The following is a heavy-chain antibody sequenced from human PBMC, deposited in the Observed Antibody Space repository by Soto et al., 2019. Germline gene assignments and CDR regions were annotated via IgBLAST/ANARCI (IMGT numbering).Heavy chain of an antibody. Sequence: QVQLVQSGAEVRKPGASVKISCKASGYPFTDYYIHWVRQAPGQGLEWMGWINPNSGGTNSAQKFQGWVTMTRDTATNKAYVELSSLKSVDTAVYYCARAGFCTGGRCHNWFDPWGQGSLVIVSS. CDR3: ARAGFCTGGRCHNWFDP. D-gene: IGHD2-8*02. CDR2: INPNSGGT. J-gene: IGHJ5*02. V-gene: IGHV1-2*04. CDR1: GYPFTDYY.